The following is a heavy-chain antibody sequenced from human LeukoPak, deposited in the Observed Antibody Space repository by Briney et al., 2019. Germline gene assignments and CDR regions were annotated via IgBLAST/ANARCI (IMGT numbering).Heavy chain of an antibody. CDR3: ARDLFSVVAPTNWFDP. V-gene: IGHV4-4*07. D-gene: IGHD2-15*01. J-gene: IGHJ5*02. CDR1: GGSISSYY. Sequence: SETLSLTCTVSGGSISSYYWSWIRQPAGKGLEWIGRIYTSGSTNYNPSLKSRVTMSVDTSKHQFSLKLSSVTAADTAVYYCARDLFSVVAPTNWFDPWGQGTLVTVSS. CDR2: IYTSGST.